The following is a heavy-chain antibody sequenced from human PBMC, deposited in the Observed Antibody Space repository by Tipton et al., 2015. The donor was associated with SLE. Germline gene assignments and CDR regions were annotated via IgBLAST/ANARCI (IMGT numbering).Heavy chain of an antibody. CDR1: GFTFSSYW. V-gene: IGHV3-7*01. Sequence: GSLRLSCAASGFTFSSYWMSWVRQAPGKGLEWVANIKQDGSEKYYVDSVKGRFTISRDNAKNSLYLQMNSLRAEDPAVYYCAREAYSGSYFDYWGQGTLVTVSS. D-gene: IGHD1-26*01. J-gene: IGHJ4*02. CDR2: IKQDGSEK. CDR3: AREAYSGSYFDY.